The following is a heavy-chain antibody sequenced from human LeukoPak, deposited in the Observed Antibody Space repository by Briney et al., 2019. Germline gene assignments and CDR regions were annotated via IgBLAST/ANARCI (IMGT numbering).Heavy chain of an antibody. V-gene: IGHV3-20*04. D-gene: IGHD6-19*01. CDR1: GFTFDDYG. CDR2: INWNGGST. J-gene: IGHJ4*01. Sequence: GGSLTLSCAASGFTFDDYGMSWVRQPPGKGLEWVSGINWNGGSTGYAASVKGRFTISRDNAKNSLYLQMNSLRAEDTATYYCARGSSKNQYSSGWYHDYWGHGALVTVSS. CDR3: ARGSSKNQYSSGWYHDY.